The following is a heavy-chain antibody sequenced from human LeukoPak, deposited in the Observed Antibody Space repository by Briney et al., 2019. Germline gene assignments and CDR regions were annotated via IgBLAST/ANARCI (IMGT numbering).Heavy chain of an antibody. CDR2: VSDSGRNT. D-gene: IGHD3-22*01. J-gene: IGHJ4*02. CDR3: AREYHDSSGYLDY. Sequence: GGSLRLSCAASGFTFRRYGMTWVRQAPGKGLGWVSSVSDSGRNTYYADPVKGRFTISRDNSRNTLYLQMNSLRAEDTAVYYCAREYHDSSGYLDYWGQGTLVTVSS. V-gene: IGHV3-23*01. CDR1: GFTFRRYG.